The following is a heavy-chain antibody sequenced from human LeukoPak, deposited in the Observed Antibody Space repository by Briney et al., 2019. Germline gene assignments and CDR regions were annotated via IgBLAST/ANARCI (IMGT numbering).Heavy chain of an antibody. V-gene: IGHV3-66*01. D-gene: IGHD3-22*01. J-gene: IGHJ1*01. CDR3: ARSPYFDTSGYYFGGDQY. Sequence: GGSLRLSCAASGFTVSSNYMSWVRQAPGKGLEWVSVIYSGGGTYYADSVKGRFTISRDNSKNTLYLQMNSLRAEDTAVYYCARSPYFDTSGYYFGGDQYWGQGTLVTVSS. CDR2: IYSGGGT. CDR1: GFTVSSNY.